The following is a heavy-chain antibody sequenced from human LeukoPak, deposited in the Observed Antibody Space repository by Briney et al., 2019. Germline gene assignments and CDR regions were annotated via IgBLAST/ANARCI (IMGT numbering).Heavy chain of an antibody. V-gene: IGHV1-18*01. CDR1: GYTFTSYG. Sequence: ASVKVSCKASGYTFTSYGISWVRQAPGQGLEWMGWISAYNGNTNYVQRLQGRVTMTTDISTSTAYMELRSLTSDDTAVYYCARDHCSGGNCNAYYDFWGQGALVTVSS. CDR3: ARDHCSGGNCNAYYDF. J-gene: IGHJ4*02. CDR2: ISAYNGNT. D-gene: IGHD2-15*01.